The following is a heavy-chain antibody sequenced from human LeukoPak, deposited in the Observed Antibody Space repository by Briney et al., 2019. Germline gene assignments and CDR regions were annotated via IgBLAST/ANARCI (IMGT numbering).Heavy chain of an antibody. D-gene: IGHD6-13*01. CDR3: ARSYSRSWEFDY. CDR1: GFSFSSYS. Sequence: PGGSLRLSCAASGFSFSSYSMNWVRQAPGKGLEWVSYISPSSSTMYYADSMKGRFTISRDNARNSLYLQMNSLRAEDTALYYCARSYSRSWEFDYWGQGTLVTVSS. CDR2: ISPSSSTM. V-gene: IGHV3-48*01. J-gene: IGHJ4*02.